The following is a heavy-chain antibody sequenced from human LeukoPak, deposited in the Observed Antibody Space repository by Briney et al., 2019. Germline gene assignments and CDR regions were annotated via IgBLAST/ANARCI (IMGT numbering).Heavy chain of an antibody. CDR3: ARILYEGFGELSPYYYYYMDV. D-gene: IGHD3-10*01. CDR1: GFSLSTSGMC. V-gene: IGHV2-70*11. CDR2: IDWDDDK. J-gene: IGHJ6*03. Sequence: SGPTLVNPTQTLTLTCTFSGFSLSTSGMCVSWIRQPPGKALEWLARIDWDDDKYYSTSLKTRLTISKDTSKNQVVLTMTNMDPVDTATYYCARILYEGFGELSPYYYYYMDVWGKGTTVTVSS.